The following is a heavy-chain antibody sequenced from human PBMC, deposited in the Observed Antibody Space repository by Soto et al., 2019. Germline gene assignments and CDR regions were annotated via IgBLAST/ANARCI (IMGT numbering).Heavy chain of an antibody. D-gene: IGHD2-2*01. CDR3: ARGGFYCSSSSCHAEYFQH. CDR2: TYYRSKWYN. Sequence: PSQTLSLTCAISGDSVSSNSAAWNWIRQSPSRGLEWLGRTYYRSKWYNDYAVSVKSRTTINPDTSKNQFSLQLNSVTPEDTAVYNCARGGFYCSSSSCHAEYFQHWRHGTLATVPS. V-gene: IGHV6-1*01. CDR1: GDSVSSNSAA. J-gene: IGHJ1*01.